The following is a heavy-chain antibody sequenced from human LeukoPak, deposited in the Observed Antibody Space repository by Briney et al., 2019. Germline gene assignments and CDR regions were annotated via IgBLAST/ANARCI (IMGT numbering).Heavy chain of an antibody. J-gene: IGHJ5*02. CDR1: GGSISSGGYY. D-gene: IGHD1-26*01. CDR3: ARHEYSGSYYGLSWFDP. V-gene: IGHV4-39*01. CDR2: IYYSGST. Sequence: PSETLSLTCTVSGGSISSGGYYWGWIRQPPGKGLEWIASIYYSGSTYYNPSLKSRVTISVDTSKNQLSLKLSSLTAADTAVYYCARHEYSGSYYGLSWFDPWGQGTLVTVSS.